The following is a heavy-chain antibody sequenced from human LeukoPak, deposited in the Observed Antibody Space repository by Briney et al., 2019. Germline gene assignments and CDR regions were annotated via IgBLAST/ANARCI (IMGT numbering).Heavy chain of an antibody. CDR2: IKSKTEGGTT. V-gene: IGHV3-15*05. CDR1: GFTFNTYS. CDR3: TPSGAY. D-gene: IGHD7-27*01. J-gene: IGHJ4*02. Sequence: PGGSLRPSCAASGFTFNTYSMNWVRQAPGKGLEWVGRIKSKTEGGTTDYAAPVKGRFTISRDDSKNTLYLQMNSLKTEDTAVYYCTPSGAYWGQGTQVTVSS.